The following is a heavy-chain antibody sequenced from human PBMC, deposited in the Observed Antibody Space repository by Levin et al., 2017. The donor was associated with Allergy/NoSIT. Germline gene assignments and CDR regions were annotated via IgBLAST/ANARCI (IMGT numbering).Heavy chain of an antibody. CDR2: ISSSSSTI. J-gene: IGHJ4*02. V-gene: IGHV3-48*02. CDR1: GFTFSSYS. CDR3: ARDSPVLRYFDWLSRRIFDY. D-gene: IGHD3-9*01. Sequence: GESLKISCAASGFTFSSYSMNWVRQAPGKGLEWVSYISSSSSTIYYADSVKGRFTISRDNAKNSLYLQMNSLRDEDTAVYYCARDSPVLRYFDWLSRRIFDYWGQGTLVTVSS.